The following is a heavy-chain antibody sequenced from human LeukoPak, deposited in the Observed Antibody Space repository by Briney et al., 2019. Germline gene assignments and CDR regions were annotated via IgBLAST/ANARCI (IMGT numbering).Heavy chain of an antibody. CDR2: IWHDASHT. CDR3: AREIFGWGSYPDY. D-gene: IGHD3-16*02. J-gene: IGHJ4*02. Sequence: GGSLTLLCAPSGLSVSIYAMHWVRQAPGRGLEWLALIWHDASHTFHTDSVKGRFTISRDNSKDTVYLQISSQGGEDTAEYYSAREIFGWGSYPDYWGQGTLVTVSS. V-gene: IGHV3-33*01. CDR1: GLSVSIYA.